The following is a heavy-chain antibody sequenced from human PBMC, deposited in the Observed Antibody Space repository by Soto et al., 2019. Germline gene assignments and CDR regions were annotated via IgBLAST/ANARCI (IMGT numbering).Heavy chain of an antibody. V-gene: IGHV3-23*01. J-gene: IGHJ6*02. CDR2: ISGSGGST. Sequence: EVQLLESGGGLVQPGGSLRLSCAASGFTFSSYAMSWVRQATGKGLEWVSAISGSGGSTYYADSVKGRFTISRDNSKNTLYLPMNSQRAEDTTVYYCATARGVNFYYGMDVWGQGTMVTVSS. CDR3: ATARGVNFYYGMDV. CDR1: GFTFSSYA. D-gene: IGHD3-10*01.